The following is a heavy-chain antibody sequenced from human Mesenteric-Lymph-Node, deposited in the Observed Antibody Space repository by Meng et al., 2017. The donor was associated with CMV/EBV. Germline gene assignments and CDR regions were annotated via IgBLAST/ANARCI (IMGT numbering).Heavy chain of an antibody. V-gene: IGHV3-53*01. D-gene: IGHD6-13*01. Sequence: GESLKISCAASGFIFSSYAMSWVRQAPGKGLEWVSVIYSGGSTYYADSVKGRFTISRDHYKNTLYLQMNSLRAADTAVYYCASGIAPYFNYWGQGTLVTVSS. J-gene: IGHJ4*02. CDR3: ASGIAPYFNY. CDR2: IYSGGST. CDR1: GFIFSSYA.